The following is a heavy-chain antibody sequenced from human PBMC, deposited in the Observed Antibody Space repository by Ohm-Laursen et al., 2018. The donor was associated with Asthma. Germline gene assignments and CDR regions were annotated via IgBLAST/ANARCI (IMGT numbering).Heavy chain of an antibody. CDR1: GGSVSGYD. CDR2: IQSSGGA. Sequence: SETLSLTCAASGGSVSGYDWSWVRQAPGRELEWTAYIQSSGGANYNPSLQSRVTLSLDTSKNQVSLRLSSVTAADTALYFCARLDWVWSMFDSWGPGIQVLVSS. J-gene: IGHJ4*02. D-gene: IGHD3-9*01. CDR3: ARLDWVWSMFDS. V-gene: IGHV4-59*02.